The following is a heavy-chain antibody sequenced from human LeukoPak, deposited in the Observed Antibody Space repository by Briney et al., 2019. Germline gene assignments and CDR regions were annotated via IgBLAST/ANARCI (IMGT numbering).Heavy chain of an antibody. CDR3: TRDQYGYAFDY. Sequence: SETLSLTCSVSGGSVSSYYWTWIRQPPGKGLEWIGYIYYTGSTNYNPSLKSRVTISLDTSKNQFSLKLSSVTAADTAVYYCTRDQYGYAFDYWGRGAMVTVSP. J-gene: IGHJ4*02. D-gene: IGHD5-12*01. V-gene: IGHV4-59*02. CDR1: GGSVSSYY. CDR2: IYYTGST.